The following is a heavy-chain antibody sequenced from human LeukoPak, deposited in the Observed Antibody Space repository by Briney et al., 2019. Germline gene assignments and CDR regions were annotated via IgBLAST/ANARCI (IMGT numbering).Heavy chain of an antibody. J-gene: IGHJ2*01. Sequence: SGPTLVNPTQTLTLTCTFSGFSLSTSGVGVGWIRQPPGKALEWLALIYWDDDKRYSPSLKSRLTITKDTSKNQVLLTMTNRDPGHTATSYCALPGGRGGNAYWYFDLWGRGTLVSVSS. CDR1: GFSLSTSGVG. D-gene: IGHD3-10*01. CDR3: ALPGGRGGNAYWYFDL. CDR2: IYWDDDK. V-gene: IGHV2-5*02.